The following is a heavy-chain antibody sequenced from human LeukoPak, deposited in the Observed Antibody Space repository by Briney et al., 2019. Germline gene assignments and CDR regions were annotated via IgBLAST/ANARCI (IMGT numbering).Heavy chain of an antibody. CDR1: GGTFSSYA. V-gene: IGHV1-69*05. CDR2: IISIFGTA. CDR3: ASYCSGGSCYHTDY. J-gene: IGHJ4*02. D-gene: IGHD2-15*01. Sequence: ASVKVSCKASGGTFSSYAISWVRQAPGQGLEWMGRIISIFGTANYAQKFQGRVTITTDESTSTAYMELSSLRSEDTAVYYCASYCSGGSCYHTDYWGQGTLVTVSS.